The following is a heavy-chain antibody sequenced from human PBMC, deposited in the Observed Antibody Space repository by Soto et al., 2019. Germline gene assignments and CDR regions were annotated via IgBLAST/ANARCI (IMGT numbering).Heavy chain of an antibody. CDR3: ARDLWAARGFDY. J-gene: IGHJ4*02. CDR2: IYYSGST. CDR1: GGSISSYY. D-gene: IGHD6-6*01. Sequence: SETLSLTCNVSGGSISSYYWSWIRQPPGKGLEWIGYIYYSGSTNYNPSLKSRVTISVDTSKNQFSLKLSSVTAADTAVYYCARDLWAARGFDYWGQGTLVTVSS. V-gene: IGHV4-59*01.